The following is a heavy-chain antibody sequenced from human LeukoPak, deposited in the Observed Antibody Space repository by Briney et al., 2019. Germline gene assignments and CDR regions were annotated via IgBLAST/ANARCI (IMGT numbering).Heavy chain of an antibody. CDR1: GYTLTSYD. D-gene: IGHD6-13*01. CDR2: MNPNSGNT. J-gene: IGHJ4*02. CDR3: ARTLSYSSSQNDY. V-gene: IGHV1-8*03. Sequence: ASVKVSCKASGYTLTSYDINWVRQATGQGLEWMGWMNPNSGNTGYAQKFQGRVTITRNTSISTAYMELSSLRSEDTAVYYCARTLSYSSSQNDYWGQGTLVTVSS.